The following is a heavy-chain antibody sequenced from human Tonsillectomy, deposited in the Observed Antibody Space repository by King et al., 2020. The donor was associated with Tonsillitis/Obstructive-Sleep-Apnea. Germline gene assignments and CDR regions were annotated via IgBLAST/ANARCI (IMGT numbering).Heavy chain of an antibody. J-gene: IGHJ3*02. Sequence: VQLQESGPGLVKPSETLSLTCTVSGGSISSYYWSWIRQPPGKGLEWIGYIYYSGSTNYNPSLKSRVTISVDTSKNQFSLKLSSVTAADTAVYYCARDDSSGHYFDAFDIWGQGTMVTVSS. CDR1: GGSISSYY. V-gene: IGHV4-59*01. CDR3: ARDDSSGHYFDAFDI. D-gene: IGHD3-22*01. CDR2: IYYSGST.